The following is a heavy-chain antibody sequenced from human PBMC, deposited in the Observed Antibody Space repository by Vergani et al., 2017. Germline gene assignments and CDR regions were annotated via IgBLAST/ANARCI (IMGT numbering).Heavy chain of an antibody. D-gene: IGHD3-10*01. CDR2: IHYSENT. CDR3: GRVADFYGLGSRLLDL. Sequence: QVQLQESGPALVKSSETLSLTCSVSFDSIRTPYCNWIRQPQGKGLEWIGSIHYSENTNYNPSLKTRVTISVDTSKNQFSLKLNSVTASDTAVYYCGRVADFYGLGSRLLDLWGQGILVTVSS. J-gene: IGHJ5*02. CDR1: FDSIRTPY. V-gene: IGHV4-59*11.